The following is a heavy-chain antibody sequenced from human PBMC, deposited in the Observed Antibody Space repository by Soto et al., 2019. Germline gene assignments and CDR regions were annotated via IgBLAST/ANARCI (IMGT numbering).Heavy chain of an antibody. CDR3: AGSQGLVIRAFDQ. J-gene: IGHJ4*02. CDR2: KYYSGSS. V-gene: IGHV4-59*12. Sequence: PSETLPLTCTVSDGSITAYDWRGIWQSPGKGLEWIGYKYYSGSSNYNPSLKGRVTISVDTFKNHFALKLRSVTDTDTAVYYCAGSQGLVIRAFDQWGQGALVTVSS. D-gene: IGHD3-9*01. CDR1: DGSITAYD.